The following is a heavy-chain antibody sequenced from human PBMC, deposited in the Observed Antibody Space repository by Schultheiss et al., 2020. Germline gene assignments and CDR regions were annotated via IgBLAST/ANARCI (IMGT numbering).Heavy chain of an antibody. Sequence: GGSLRLSCSASGFTFSSYSMNWVRQAPGKGLEWVSYISSSSSTIYYADSVKGRFTISRDNAKNSLYLQMNSLRDEDTAVYYCARDSNYDFWSTLDPWGQGTLVTVSS. D-gene: IGHD3-3*01. V-gene: IGHV3-48*02. CDR2: ISSSSSTI. CDR1: GFTFSSYS. CDR3: ARDSNYDFWSTLDP. J-gene: IGHJ5*02.